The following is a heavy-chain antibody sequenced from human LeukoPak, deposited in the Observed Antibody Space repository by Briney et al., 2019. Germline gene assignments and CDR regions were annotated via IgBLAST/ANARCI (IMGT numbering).Heavy chain of an antibody. CDR3: ATPYNYPFDN. CDR2: IWYDGSNQ. Sequence: PGGSMRLSCAASGLTFRTYGMHWVRQAPGKGLEWVAFIWYDGSNQYYADSVKGRFTISRDNSKNTLYLQMNSLRAEDTAVYYCATPYNYPFDNWGQGTLVTVSS. CDR1: GLTFRTYG. V-gene: IGHV3-30*02. D-gene: IGHD3-22*01. J-gene: IGHJ4*02.